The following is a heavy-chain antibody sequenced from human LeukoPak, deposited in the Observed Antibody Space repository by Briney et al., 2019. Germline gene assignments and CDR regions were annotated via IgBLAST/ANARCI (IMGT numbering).Heavy chain of an antibody. D-gene: IGHD5-12*01. CDR2: IYHTGST. Sequence: PSETLSLTCTVSGGSISSYYWGWVRQPPGKGLEWIGYIYHTGSTNYNPSLKSRVTISVDTSKNQFSLKLRSVTAADTAVYYCARAHSGFVYFFDYWGQGTLVTVSS. CDR3: ARAHSGFVYFFDY. CDR1: GGSISSYY. J-gene: IGHJ4*02. V-gene: IGHV4-59*01.